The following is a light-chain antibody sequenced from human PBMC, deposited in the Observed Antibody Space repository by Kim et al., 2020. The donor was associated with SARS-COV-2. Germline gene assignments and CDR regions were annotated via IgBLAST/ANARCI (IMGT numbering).Light chain of an antibody. CDR3: GAWDVSLRTVV. CDR1: SSNIGNNF. J-gene: IGLJ3*02. CDR2: DIHGFG. Sequence: QSVLTQPPSVSAAPGQKVTISCSGSSSNIGNNFVAWYQQLPGTAPKLLIHDIHGFGWRPSGIPDRFSASRSGTSATLDITGLQTGDEADYYCGAWDVSLRTVVFGGGTQLTVL. V-gene: IGLV1-51*01.